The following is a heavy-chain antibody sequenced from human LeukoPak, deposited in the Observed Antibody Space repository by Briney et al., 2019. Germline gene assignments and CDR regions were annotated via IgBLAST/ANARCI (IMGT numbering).Heavy chain of an antibody. V-gene: IGHV1-18*01. D-gene: IGHD2/OR15-2a*01. CDR2: IGTHDGHT. J-gene: IGHJ4*02. CDR3: ARDVRYLPDY. CDR1: GYTFTTHG. Sequence: ASVKVSCRASGYTFTTHGISWVRQAPGQGLEWVGWIGTHDGHTNYAQKFQGRVTMTADTSTSTVYMELRSLRSDDTAVYYCARDVRYLPDYWGQGTLVTVSS.